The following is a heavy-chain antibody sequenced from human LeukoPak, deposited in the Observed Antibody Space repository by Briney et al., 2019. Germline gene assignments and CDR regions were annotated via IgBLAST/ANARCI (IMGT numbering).Heavy chain of an antibody. J-gene: IGHJ2*01. CDR2: LYSGSDT. D-gene: IGHD3-10*01. Sequence: PGGSLRLSCAASGFTVSTNYMNWVRQAPGKGLEWVSNLYSGSDTYYADPVKGRFTISRDSSKNILSLQMNNLRAEDTAVYYCARVGDHFHWYLDLWGRGTLVTVSS. CDR3: ARVGDHFHWYLDL. V-gene: IGHV3-53*01. CDR1: GFTVSTNY.